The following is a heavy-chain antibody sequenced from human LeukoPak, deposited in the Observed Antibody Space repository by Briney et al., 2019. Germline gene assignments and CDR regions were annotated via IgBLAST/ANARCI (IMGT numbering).Heavy chain of an antibody. J-gene: IGHJ4*02. CDR3: ARVSRSGYYGEY. D-gene: IGHD3-3*01. Sequence: GGSLRLSCAASGFTFTRYWMAWVRQAPGKGLEWVANIKQDGSEQYHVDSVRGRFTMSRDNTKDIVFLQMDSLRVEDTAVYYCARVSRSGYYGEYWGQGTTVTVSS. V-gene: IGHV3-7*01. CDR2: IKQDGSEQ. CDR1: GFTFTRYW.